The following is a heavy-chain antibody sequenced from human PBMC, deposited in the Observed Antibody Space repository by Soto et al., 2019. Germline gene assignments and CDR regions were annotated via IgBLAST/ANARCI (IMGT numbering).Heavy chain of an antibody. CDR3: ARGVKYGAYSRWFDP. J-gene: IGHJ5*02. D-gene: IGHD4-17*01. CDR2: MNPNSGNT. V-gene: IGHV1-8*01. Sequence: GASVKVSCKASGDTFTSYDINWVRQATGQGLEYLGWMNPNSGNTGYVQKFQGRVTMTRDTSISTAYMELSSLRSEDTAVYFCARGVKYGAYSRWFDPWGQGTLVTVSS. CDR1: GDTFTSYD.